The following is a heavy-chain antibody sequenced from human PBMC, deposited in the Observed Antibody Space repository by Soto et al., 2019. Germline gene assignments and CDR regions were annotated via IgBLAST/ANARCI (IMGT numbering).Heavy chain of an antibody. J-gene: IGHJ6*01. CDR1: RYIFTNYG. Sequence: QVQLVQSGVEVREPGASVKVSCKAVRYIFTNYGVSWVRQAPGQGLEWMGWITTYNGNTEHAQKFQGRVTMTTDASTSTAYVELGRLRSDDTAIYYCARALTGYGMGVWGQGTTVTVSS. V-gene: IGHV1-18*01. CDR2: ITTYNGNT. CDR3: ARALTGYGMGV.